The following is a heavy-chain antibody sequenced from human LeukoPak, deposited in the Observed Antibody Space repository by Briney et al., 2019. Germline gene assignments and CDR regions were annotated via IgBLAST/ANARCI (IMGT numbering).Heavy chain of an antibody. CDR1: GFTFSRYG. V-gene: IGHV3-33*06. D-gene: IGHD2/OR15-2a*01. J-gene: IGHJ4*02. Sequence: PGRSLRLSCAASGFTFSRYGMHWVRQAPGKGLEWVAVIWYDGSIKYYADSVKGRFTISTDNSKNTLYLQMNSLRAEDTAVYYCAKADEMNMDYWGQGTLVTVSS. CDR3: AKADEMNMDY. CDR2: IWYDGSIK.